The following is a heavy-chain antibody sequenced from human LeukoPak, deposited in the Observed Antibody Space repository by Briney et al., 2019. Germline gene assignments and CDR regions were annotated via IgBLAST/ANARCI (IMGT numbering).Heavy chain of an antibody. V-gene: IGHV4-59*08. D-gene: IGHD3-10*01. CDR3: ARLWFGDPMGP. CDR2: IYYSGST. CDR1: GASISSFC. Sequence: SETLSLTCTVSGASISSFCWNWIRQHPGEGLEWIGHIYYSGSTYYNPSLKSRVTISVDTSKNQFSLKLSSVTAADTAVYYCARLWFGDPMGPWGQGTLVTVSS. J-gene: IGHJ5*02.